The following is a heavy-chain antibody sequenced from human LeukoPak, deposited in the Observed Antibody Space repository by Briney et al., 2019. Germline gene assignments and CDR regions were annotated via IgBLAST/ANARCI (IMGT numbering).Heavy chain of an antibody. V-gene: IGHV3-23*01. CDR2: ISGGGSST. J-gene: IGHJ4*02. CDR3: ANQFGYYYDTAVDY. CDR1: GFTFSSYA. Sequence: PGGSLRLSCAASGFTFSSYAMSWVRQAPGKGLEWVSAISGGGSSTYYADSVKGRFTISRDNSKNTLYLQMNSLRAEDTAVYYCANQFGYYYDTAVDYWVQGTLVTVSS. D-gene: IGHD3-22*01.